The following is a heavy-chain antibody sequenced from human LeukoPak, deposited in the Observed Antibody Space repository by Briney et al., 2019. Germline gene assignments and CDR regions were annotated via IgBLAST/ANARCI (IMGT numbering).Heavy chain of an antibody. D-gene: IGHD3-16*01. V-gene: IGHV3-21*04. CDR3: ARGGITYYFDY. CDR2: ISSSSSYI. CDR1: GFTFSSYG. J-gene: IGHJ4*02. Sequence: PGGSLRLSCAASGFTFSSYGMHWVRQAPGKGLEWVSSISSSSSYITYADSVKGRFTISRDNAKNSLYLQMHSLRAEDTAVYYCARGGITYYFDYWGQGTLVTVSS.